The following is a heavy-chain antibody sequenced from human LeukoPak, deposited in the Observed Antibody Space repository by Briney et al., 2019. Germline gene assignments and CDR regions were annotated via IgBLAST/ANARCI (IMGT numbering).Heavy chain of an antibody. Sequence: PGGSLRLSCAASGFIFTDHVIHWVRQGAGKGLEWVALIWYDGTKKYFADSVKGRFTISRDNSKNTMSLQMNSLSTEDTAIYYCAREASGDFDIWGRGTMVTVSS. CDR3: AREASGDFDI. D-gene: IGHD3-10*01. CDR1: GFIFTDHV. J-gene: IGHJ3*02. CDR2: IWYDGTKK. V-gene: IGHV3-30*02.